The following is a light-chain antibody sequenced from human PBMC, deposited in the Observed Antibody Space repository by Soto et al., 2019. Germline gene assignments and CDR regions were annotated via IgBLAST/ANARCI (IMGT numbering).Light chain of an antibody. V-gene: IGLV2-14*03. CDR1: MRDVGAYNL. Sequence: QSVLAQPASVSGSPGQSITISCSGTMRDVGAYNLVSWYQQHPRTAPTLISHDVRNLPSGISSRFSDSRSGNTASLTICGLQSEDEGDYYRSSYTARRTLVFGGGTKVTVL. CDR3: SSYTARRTLV. CDR2: DVR. J-gene: IGLJ3*02.